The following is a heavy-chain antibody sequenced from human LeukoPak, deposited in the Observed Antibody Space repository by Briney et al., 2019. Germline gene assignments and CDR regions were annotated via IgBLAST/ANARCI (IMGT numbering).Heavy chain of an antibody. CDR1: GYTFTGYY. D-gene: IGHD6-19*01. J-gene: IGHJ4*02. V-gene: IGHV1-2*02. CDR2: INPNSGGT. Sequence: ASVKVSCKASGYTFTGYYVHWVRQAPGQGLEWMGWINPNSGGTNYAQKFQGRVTMTRDTSISTAYMELSRLRSDDTAVYYCARVLSVADATDYWGQGALVTVSS. CDR3: ARVLSVADATDY.